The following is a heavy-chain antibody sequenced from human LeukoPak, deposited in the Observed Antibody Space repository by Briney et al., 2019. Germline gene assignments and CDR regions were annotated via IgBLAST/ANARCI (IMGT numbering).Heavy chain of an antibody. J-gene: IGHJ6*02. CDR2: ISYDGSNK. V-gene: IGHV3-30*18. Sequence: PGGSLRLSCATSGFTFDDYDMHWVRQAPGKGLEWVAVISYDGSNKYYADSVKGRFTISRDNSKNTLYLQMNSLRAEDTAVYYCAKSSGGGGSMDVWGQGTTVTVSS. CDR3: AKSSGGGGSMDV. D-gene: IGHD2-15*01. CDR1: GFTFDDYD.